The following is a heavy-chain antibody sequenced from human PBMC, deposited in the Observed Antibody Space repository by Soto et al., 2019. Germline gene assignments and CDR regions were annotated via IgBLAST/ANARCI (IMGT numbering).Heavy chain of an antibody. CDR2: ITWNGVNK. Sequence: EVQLVESGGGLEQPGGSLRLSCGTSGFMFEDYAMHWVRQAPGKGLEWVSGITWNGVNKGYADSVLGRFTISRDNAKKALFLEMHYLRHEDTALYFCAQDAESLGEVRGYFQNWGQGTLVTVSS. CDR3: AQDAESLGEVRGYFQN. CDR1: GFMFEDYA. D-gene: IGHD3-16*01. J-gene: IGHJ1*01. V-gene: IGHV3-9*01.